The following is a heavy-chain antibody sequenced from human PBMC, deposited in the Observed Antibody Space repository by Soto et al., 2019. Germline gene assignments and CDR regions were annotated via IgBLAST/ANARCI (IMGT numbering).Heavy chain of an antibody. CDR2: ISYDGSNK. V-gene: IGHV3-30*04. Sequence: GGSLRLSCAASGFTFSSYAMHWVRQAPGKGLEWVAVISYDGSNKYYADSVKGRFTISRDNSKNTLYLQMNSLRAEDTAVDYCAGESLGEPVSALDYLGQGTLVTVSS. D-gene: IGHD3-16*01. J-gene: IGHJ4*02. CDR3: AGESLGEPVSALDY. CDR1: GFTFSSYA.